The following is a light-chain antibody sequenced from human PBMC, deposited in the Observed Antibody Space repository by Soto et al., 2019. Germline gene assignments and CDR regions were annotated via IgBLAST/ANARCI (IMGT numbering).Light chain of an antibody. J-gene: IGLJ3*02. CDR3: QSYDSSLSTWV. CDR1: SSNIGAGYD. CDR2: GNN. V-gene: IGLV1-40*01. Sequence: QSVLAQPHSVSGAPGQRVTISCTWSSSNIGAGYDVNWYHRLPVTAPKLLIYGNNNRPSGVPDRFSGSKSGTSAALAITGLQAEDEADYYCQSYDSSLSTWVFGGGTKLTVL.